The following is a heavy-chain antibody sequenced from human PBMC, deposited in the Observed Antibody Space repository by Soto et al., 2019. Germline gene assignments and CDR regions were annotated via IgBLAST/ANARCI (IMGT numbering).Heavy chain of an antibody. CDR1: GGSFSGYY. J-gene: IGHJ5*02. CDR3: ARGKGSSLDWFDP. V-gene: IGHV4-34*01. Sequence: SETLSLTCAVYGGSFSGYYWSWIRQPPGKGLEWIGEINHSGSTNYNPSLKSRVTISVDTSKNQFSLKLSSVTAADTAVYYCARGKGSSLDWFDPWGQGTLVTVSS. CDR2: INHSGST. D-gene: IGHD6-13*01.